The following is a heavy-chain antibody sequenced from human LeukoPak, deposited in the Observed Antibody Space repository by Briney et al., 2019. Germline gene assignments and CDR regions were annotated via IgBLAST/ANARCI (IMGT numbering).Heavy chain of an antibody. CDR1: GGSFSGYY. D-gene: IGHD5-12*01. V-gene: IGHV4-34*01. Sequence: SETPSLTCAVYGGSFSGYYWSWIRQPPGKGLEWIGEINHSGSTNYNPSLKSRVTISVDTSKNQFSLKLSSVTAADTAVYYCARATILGDYFDYWGQGTLVTVSS. J-gene: IGHJ4*02. CDR3: ARATILGDYFDY. CDR2: INHSGST.